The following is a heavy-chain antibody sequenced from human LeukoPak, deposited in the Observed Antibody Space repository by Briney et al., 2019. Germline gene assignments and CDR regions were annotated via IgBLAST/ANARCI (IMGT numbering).Heavy chain of an antibody. CDR3: AKGRPRYFDWLPFDY. CDR2: ISSSGGTI. CDR1: GFTFSDYY. J-gene: IGHJ4*02. D-gene: IGHD3-9*01. Sequence: GGSLRLSCAASGFTFSDYYMSWIRQAPGKGLEWVSYISSSGGTIYYADSVKGRFTISRDNAKNTLYLQMNSLSAEDTAVYYCAKGRPRYFDWLPFDYWGQGTLVTVSS. V-gene: IGHV3-11*01.